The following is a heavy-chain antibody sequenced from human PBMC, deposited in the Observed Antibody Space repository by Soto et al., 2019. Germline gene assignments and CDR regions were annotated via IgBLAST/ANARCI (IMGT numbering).Heavy chain of an antibody. V-gene: IGHV3-30*18. CDR2: IPYDGSNK. D-gene: IGHD3-16*02. J-gene: IGHJ6*02. CDR1: GFIFSSYG. CDR3: AKELSPQTPNYYYYGMDV. Sequence: GGSLRLSCAASGFIFSSYGMHWVRQAPGKGLEWVAVIPYDGSNKYYADSVKGRFTISRDNSKNTLYLQMNSLRAEDTAVYYCAKELSPQTPNYYYYGMDVWGQGATVTVSS.